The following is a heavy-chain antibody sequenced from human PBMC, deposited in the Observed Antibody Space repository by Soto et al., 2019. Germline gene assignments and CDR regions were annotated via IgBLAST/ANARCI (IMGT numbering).Heavy chain of an antibody. CDR1: GFTFSSYA. Sequence: GGSLRLSCAASGFTFSSYAMSWVRQAPGKGLEWVSAISGSGGSTYYADSVKGRFTIPRDNSKNTLYLQMNSLRAEDTAVYYCAKDRSKGEMATIDAFDIWGQGTMVTVSS. J-gene: IGHJ3*02. D-gene: IGHD5-12*01. CDR2: ISGSGGST. CDR3: AKDRSKGEMATIDAFDI. V-gene: IGHV3-23*01.